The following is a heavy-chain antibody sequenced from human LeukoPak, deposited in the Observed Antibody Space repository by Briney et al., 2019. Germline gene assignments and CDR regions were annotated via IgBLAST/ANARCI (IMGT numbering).Heavy chain of an antibody. CDR3: ARELRWYNWNDGTLDY. Sequence: AGGSLRLSCAASGFTFSSHSMNWVRQAPGKGLEWVSSISTSSSYIYYADSVKGRFTISRDNAKNSLYLQMNSLRAEDTAVYYCARELRWYNWNDGTLDYWGQGTLVTVSS. J-gene: IGHJ4*02. CDR2: ISTSSSYI. V-gene: IGHV3-21*01. CDR1: GFTFSSHS. D-gene: IGHD1-20*01.